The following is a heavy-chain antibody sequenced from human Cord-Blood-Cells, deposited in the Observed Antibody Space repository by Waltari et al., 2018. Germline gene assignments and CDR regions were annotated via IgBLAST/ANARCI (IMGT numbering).Heavy chain of an antibody. CDR3: ARGRDYGKDY. CDR1: GGSFSGYY. CDR2: INHSGST. Sequence: VQLQQWGAGLLKPSETLSLPCAVYGGSFSGYYWSWIRQPPGKGLEWIGEINHSGSTNYNPSLKSRVTISVDTSKNQFSLKLSSVTAADTAVYYCARGRDYGKDYWGQGTLVTVSS. J-gene: IGHJ4*02. V-gene: IGHV4-34*01. D-gene: IGHD4-17*01.